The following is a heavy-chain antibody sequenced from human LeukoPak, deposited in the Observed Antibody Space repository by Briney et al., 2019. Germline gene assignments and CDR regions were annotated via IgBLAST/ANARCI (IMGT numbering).Heavy chain of an antibody. Sequence: ASVKVSCKASGYTFTSYYMHWVRQAPGQGLEWMGIINPSGGSTSYAQKFQGRVTMTRDMSTSTVYMELSSLRSEDTAVYYCARVDCSGGSCSNWFDPWGQGTLVTVSS. CDR3: ARVDCSGGSCSNWFDP. V-gene: IGHV1-46*01. D-gene: IGHD2-15*01. J-gene: IGHJ5*02. CDR2: INPSGGST. CDR1: GYTFTSYY.